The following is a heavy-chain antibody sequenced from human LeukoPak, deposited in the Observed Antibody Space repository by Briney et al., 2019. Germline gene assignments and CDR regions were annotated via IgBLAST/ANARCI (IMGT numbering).Heavy chain of an antibody. CDR1: GFTLSEYS. CDR2: ISTNGGST. D-gene: IGHD3-10*01. Sequence: GGSVRLSCAASGFTLSEYSMHGVRQAPGKGLEYVSAISTNGGSTYYANSVKGRFTISRDDAKNTLDLQMGSLRPEDTAAYYCARGFRYYGSGIDYWGQGTLVTVSS. V-gene: IGHV3-64*01. CDR3: ARGFRYYGSGIDY. J-gene: IGHJ4*02.